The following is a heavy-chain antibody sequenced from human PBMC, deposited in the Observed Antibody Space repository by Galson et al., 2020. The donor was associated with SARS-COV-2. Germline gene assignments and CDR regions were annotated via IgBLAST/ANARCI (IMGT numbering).Heavy chain of an antibody. CDR1: GFTFSSYG. V-gene: IGHV3-30*18. CDR3: AKSSNYYYSYYLDY. CDR2: ISSDGSNK. Sequence: TGGSLRLSCEASGFTFSSYGMFWVRQAPGKGLEWVEVISSDGSNKYYADSVKGRFTISRDNSKNTLYLQMDSLRVEDTAVYYCAKSSNYYYSYYLDYWGQGTLVIVSS. J-gene: IGHJ4*02. D-gene: IGHD3-22*01.